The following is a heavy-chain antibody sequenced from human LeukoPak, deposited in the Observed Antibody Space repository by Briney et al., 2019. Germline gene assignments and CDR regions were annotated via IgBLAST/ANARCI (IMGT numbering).Heavy chain of an antibody. V-gene: IGHV1-18*01. D-gene: IGHD3-10*01. Sequence: VASVKVSCKASGYTFTSYGISWVRQAPGQGLEWMGWISAYNGNTNYAQKLQGRVTMTTDTSTSTAYMELRSLRSDDTAVYYCARVDGSGSYYKMRYFDYWGQGTLVTVSS. CDR3: ARVDGSGSYYKMRYFDY. CDR1: GYTFTSYG. J-gene: IGHJ4*02. CDR2: ISAYNGNT.